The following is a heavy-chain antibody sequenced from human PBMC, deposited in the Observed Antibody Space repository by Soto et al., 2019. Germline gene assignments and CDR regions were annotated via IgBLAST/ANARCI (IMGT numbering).Heavy chain of an antibody. CDR3: ARDGTLYDSSGYYYLY. J-gene: IGHJ4*02. CDR1: GGTFSRYA. CDR2: IIPMFGTA. V-gene: IGHV1-69*13. Sequence: SVKFSCKASGGTFSRYAINWVRQAPGQGLEWMGGIIPMFGTANYAQKFQGRVTITADESTNTGYMELRSLISEDTAVYYCARDGTLYDSSGYYYLYWGQGTLVTVSS. D-gene: IGHD3-22*01.